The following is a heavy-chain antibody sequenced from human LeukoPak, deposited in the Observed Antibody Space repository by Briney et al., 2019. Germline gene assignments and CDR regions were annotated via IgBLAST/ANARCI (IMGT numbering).Heavy chain of an antibody. CDR1: GGSISSSNW. CDR3: ARDIIYGPGSYYWFDS. J-gene: IGHJ5*01. CDR2: IYHSGST. V-gene: IGHV4-4*02. D-gene: IGHD3-10*01. Sequence: SETLSLTCAVSGGSISSSNWWSWVRQPPGKGLEWIGEIYHSGSTNYNPSLKSRVTISVDKSKNQFSLKLSSVTAADTAVYYCARDIIYGPGSYYWFDSWGQGTLVTVSS.